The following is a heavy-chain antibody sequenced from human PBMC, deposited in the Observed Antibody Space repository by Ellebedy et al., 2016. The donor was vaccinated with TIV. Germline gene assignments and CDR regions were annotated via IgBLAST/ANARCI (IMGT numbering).Heavy chain of an antibody. CDR3: ARGAPYESSGADY. J-gene: IGHJ4*02. D-gene: IGHD3-22*01. CDR1: GFTFSSYT. CDR2: IDSDGSRT. V-gene: IGHV3-74*01. Sequence: GESLKISCTVSGFTFSSYTMNWVRQAPGKGLEWVSRIDSDGSRTSYADTVRGRFTIPRYNAKNPLYLQMNSLRAEDTAVYYCARGAPYESSGADYWGQGTLVTVSS.